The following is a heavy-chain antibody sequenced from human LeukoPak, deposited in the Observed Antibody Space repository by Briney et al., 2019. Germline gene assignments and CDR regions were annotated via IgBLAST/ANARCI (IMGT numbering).Heavy chain of an antibody. CDR1: GDPFISND. CDR3: AREATRGYYDIDY. Sequence: ASVTVSCKASGDPFISNDINWVRQAPGQGLEWMGWMNPYSGNTGYAKKFQGRVTMTRNTSISTAYMELSSLRSEDTAVYYCAREATRGYYDIDYWGQGTLVTVSS. D-gene: IGHD3-22*01. CDR2: MNPYSGNT. J-gene: IGHJ4*02. V-gene: IGHV1-8*01.